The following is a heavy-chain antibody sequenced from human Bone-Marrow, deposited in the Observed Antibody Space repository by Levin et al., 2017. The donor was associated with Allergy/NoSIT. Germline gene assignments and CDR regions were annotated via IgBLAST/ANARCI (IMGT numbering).Heavy chain of an antibody. CDR1: GFTFGDYP. CDR3: ARELVVGRACDF. V-gene: IGHV3-49*03. Sequence: GGSLRLSCTASGFTFGDYPMNWFRQAPGKGLEWVGFIRSETYGGTPDYAASVKGRFTISRDDSHSIAYLPMNSLKTEDTVVYFCARELVVGRACDFWGQGTLVTVSS. CDR2: IRSETYGGTP. J-gene: IGHJ4*02. D-gene: IGHD3-16*01.